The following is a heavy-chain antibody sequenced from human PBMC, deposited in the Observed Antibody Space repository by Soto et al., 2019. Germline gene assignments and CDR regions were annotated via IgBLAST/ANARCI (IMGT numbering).Heavy chain of an antibody. CDR1: GGSFSGYY. CDR2: INHSGST. Sequence: SETLSLTCAVYGGSFSGYYWSWIRQPPGKGLEWIGEINHSGSTNYNPSLKSRVIISVDTSKNQFSLKLSSVTAADTAVYYCARGGRGGYYDSSGYYSRWGQGTLVTVSS. D-gene: IGHD3-22*01. J-gene: IGHJ4*02. V-gene: IGHV4-34*01. CDR3: ARGGRGGYYDSSGYYSR.